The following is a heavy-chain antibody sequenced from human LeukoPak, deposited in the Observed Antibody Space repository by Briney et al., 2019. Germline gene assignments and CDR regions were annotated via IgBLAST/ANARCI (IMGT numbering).Heavy chain of an antibody. D-gene: IGHD1-14*01. CDR2: IYHTGST. CDR1: GGSISSGGYS. V-gene: IGHV4-30-2*01. J-gene: IGHJ4*02. Sequence: SETLSLTCAVSGGSISSGGYSWSWIRQAPGKGLEWIGYIYHTGSTFYSPSLQSRVTISVDKSKNQFSLKLSSVTAADTAVYYCARGTTYGGFDYWGQGTLVTVSS. CDR3: ARGTTYGGFDY.